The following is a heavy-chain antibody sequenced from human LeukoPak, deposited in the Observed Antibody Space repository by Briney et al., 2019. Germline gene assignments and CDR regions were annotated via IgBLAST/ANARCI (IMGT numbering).Heavy chain of an antibody. CDR3: ARAYSGTYGLGYYYMDV. CDR2: IGGSGTRT. V-gene: IGHV3-23*01. J-gene: IGHJ6*03. D-gene: IGHD1-26*01. CDR1: GFTFTTYG. Sequence: PGGSLRLSCSASGFTFTTYGMNWVRQAPGKGLEWVSGIGGSGTRTYYADSVKGRFTISRDNAKKSLYLQMDSLRAEDTAVYYCARAYSGTYGLGYYYMDVWGKGTTVTVSS.